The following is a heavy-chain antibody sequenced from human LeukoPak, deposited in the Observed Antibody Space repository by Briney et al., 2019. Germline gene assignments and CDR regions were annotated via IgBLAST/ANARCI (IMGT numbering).Heavy chain of an antibody. J-gene: IGHJ3*02. Sequence: GGSLRLSCAASGFTVSSNYMGWVRQAPGKGLEWVSIISGSGGTTHYADPVKGRFTISRVNSKDTLYLQMNSLRAEDTAIYYCAKDASYDTSGYGAFNMWGQGTMVIVSS. CDR1: GFTVSSNY. V-gene: IGHV3-23*01. CDR3: AKDASYDTSGYGAFNM. D-gene: IGHD3-22*01. CDR2: ISGSGGTT.